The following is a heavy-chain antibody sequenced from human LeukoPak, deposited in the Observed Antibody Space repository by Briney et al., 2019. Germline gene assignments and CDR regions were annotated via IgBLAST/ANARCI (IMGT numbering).Heavy chain of an antibody. Sequence: PSETLSLTCAVYGGSFRGYHWTWIRRPPGKGLEWIAEITHDGSANYNPSLKSRVTISVDTSNNQFSLKLTSVTAADTAVYFCARGFNLAYYDSHGYYFDYWGRGTLVTVYS. CDR2: ITHDGSA. CDR1: GGSFRGYH. D-gene: IGHD3-22*01. CDR3: ARGFNLAYYDSHGYYFDY. J-gene: IGHJ4*02. V-gene: IGHV4-34*01.